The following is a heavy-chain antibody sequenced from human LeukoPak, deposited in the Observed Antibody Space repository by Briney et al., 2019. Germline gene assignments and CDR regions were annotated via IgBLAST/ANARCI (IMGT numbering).Heavy chain of an antibody. Sequence: GGSLRLSCAASGFTFSSYAMSWVRQAPGKGLEWVSAISGSGGSTYYADSVKGRFTISRDNSKNTLYLQMNSLRAEDTAVYYCAKPRGYDILTGYSDFNYYYYGMDVWGQGTTVTVSS. D-gene: IGHD3-9*01. CDR3: AKPRGYDILTGYSDFNYYYYGMDV. CDR2: ISGSGGST. V-gene: IGHV3-23*01. CDR1: GFTFSSYA. J-gene: IGHJ6*02.